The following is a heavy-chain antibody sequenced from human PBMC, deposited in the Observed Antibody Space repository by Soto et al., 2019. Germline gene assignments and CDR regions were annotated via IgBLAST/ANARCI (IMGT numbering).Heavy chain of an antibody. J-gene: IGHJ4*02. CDR1: GGSISSGGYY. V-gene: IGHV4-31*03. CDR3: ARSKWELLGAH. Sequence: QVQLQESGPGLVKPSQTLSLTCTVSGGSISSGGYYWSWIRQHPGKGLEWLGCIYYSGSTYYNPSLKSRVTISEDPSKNQCSLKLSSVTAADTGVYYCARSKWELLGAHWGQGTLVTVSS. D-gene: IGHD1-26*01. CDR2: IYYSGST.